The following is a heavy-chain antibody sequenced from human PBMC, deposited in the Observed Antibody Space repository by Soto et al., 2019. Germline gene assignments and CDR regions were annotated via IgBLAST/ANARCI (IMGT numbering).Heavy chain of an antibody. V-gene: IGHV1-69*12. CDR1: GGTFRTSA. CDR2: IMPVFPTP. J-gene: IGHJ6*01. Sequence: QVQLVQSGAEVKKPGSSVKVSCKTSGGTFRTSAISWVRQAPGQGLEWMAGIMPVFPTPDYAQKFQGRVTITADESTSTAYMELSSLRSEDTAVYYCARDKDRQQLGGNYYYIMDVWGQGTTVTVSS. CDR3: ARDKDRQQLGGNYYYIMDV. D-gene: IGHD3-3*02.